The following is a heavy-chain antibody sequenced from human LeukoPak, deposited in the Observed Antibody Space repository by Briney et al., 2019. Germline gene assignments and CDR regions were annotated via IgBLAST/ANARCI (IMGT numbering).Heavy chain of an antibody. J-gene: IGHJ4*02. Sequence: GASVKVSCKASGGTFSSYTISWVRQAPGQGLEWMGRIIPILGIANYAQKFQGRVTITADKPTSTAYMELSSLRSEDTAVYYCARSGYQWRFFDYWGQGTLVTVSS. CDR1: GGTFSSYT. V-gene: IGHV1-69*02. CDR3: ARSGYQWRFFDY. D-gene: IGHD3-3*01. CDR2: IIPILGIA.